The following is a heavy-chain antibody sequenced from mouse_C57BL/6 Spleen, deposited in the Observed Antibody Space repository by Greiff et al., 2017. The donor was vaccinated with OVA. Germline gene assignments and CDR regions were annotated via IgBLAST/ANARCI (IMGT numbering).Heavy chain of an antibody. CDR1: GFTFSDYG. CDR3: VRQRGYYYDFDY. Sequence: DVKLVESGGGLVKPGGSLKLSCAVSGFTFSDYGMHWVRQAPEKGLEWVAYIRSGSSTIYYADTVKGRFTISRDNAKNTLFLQMTSLRSEDTAMYYCVRQRGYYYDFDYWGQGTTLTVSS. D-gene: IGHD1-1*01. V-gene: IGHV5-17*01. CDR2: IRSGSSTI. J-gene: IGHJ2*01.